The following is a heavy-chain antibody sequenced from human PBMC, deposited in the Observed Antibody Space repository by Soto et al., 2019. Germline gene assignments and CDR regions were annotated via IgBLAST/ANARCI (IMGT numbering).Heavy chain of an antibody. CDR1: GFTFSSYG. CDR3: AKGIRHSNMTLKYYFDY. J-gene: IGHJ4*02. V-gene: IGHV3-30*18. D-gene: IGHD3-3*02. Sequence: PGGSLRLTCAASGFTFSSYGMHWVRQAPGKGLEWVAVISYDGSNKYYADSVKGRFTISRDNSKNTLYLQMNSLRAEDTAVYYCAKGIRHSNMTLKYYFDYWGKETLVTVSS. CDR2: ISYDGSNK.